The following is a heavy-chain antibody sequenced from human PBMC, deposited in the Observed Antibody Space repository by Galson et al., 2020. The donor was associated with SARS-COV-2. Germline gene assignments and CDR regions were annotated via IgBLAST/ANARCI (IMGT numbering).Heavy chain of an antibody. D-gene: IGHD1-1*01. V-gene: IGHV4-59*01. CDR2: IYYSGTT. Sequence: ETSETLSLTCSVPGGSFTTYYWSWIRQSPGRGLEWIGSIYYSGTTNYNPSLKSRVTISRDTSKRQFSLRLTSVTAADTAVYYCATGSKCWIDGFDIWGQGTMVTVCS. CDR1: GGSFTTYY. J-gene: IGHJ3*02. CDR3: ATGSKCWIDGFDI.